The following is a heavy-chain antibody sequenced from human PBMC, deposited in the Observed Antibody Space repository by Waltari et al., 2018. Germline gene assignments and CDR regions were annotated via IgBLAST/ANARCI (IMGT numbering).Heavy chain of an antibody. CDR1: GYTFTDSY. V-gene: IGHV1-69-2*01. CDR3: ATGGGITGTEESNMDY. J-gene: IGHJ4*02. D-gene: IGHD1-7*01. CDR2: VDPEDGAT. Sequence: EVQLVQSGAEVKKPGATVKISCKVSGYTFTDSYMHWLQQAPGKGLEWMGLVDPEDGATIYAEKFQGRVTITADTSTDTAYMELSSLRSEDTAVYYCATGGGITGTEESNMDYWGQGTLVTVSS.